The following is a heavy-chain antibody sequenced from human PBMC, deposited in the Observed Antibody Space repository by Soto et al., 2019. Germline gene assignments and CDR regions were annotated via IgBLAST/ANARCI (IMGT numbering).Heavy chain of an antibody. CDR3: AKSGWLVPRVFVY. J-gene: IGHJ4*02. V-gene: IGHV3-23*01. Sequence: GGSLRPSRAGSGFTFSSYAMSWVRQVPGKGLEWVSAISGSGGSTYYADSVKGRFTISRDNSKNTLYLQMNSLRAEDTAVYYCAKSGWLVPRVFVYWGQGTLVTVSS. CDR2: ISGSGGST. CDR1: GFTFSSYA. D-gene: IGHD6-19*01.